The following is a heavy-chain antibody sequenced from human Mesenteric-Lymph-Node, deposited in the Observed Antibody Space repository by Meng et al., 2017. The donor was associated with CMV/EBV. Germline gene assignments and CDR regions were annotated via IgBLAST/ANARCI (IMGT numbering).Heavy chain of an antibody. CDR1: GYAFTKYG. V-gene: IGHV1-18*01. J-gene: IGHJ6*02. D-gene: IGHD2-2*02. CDR3: ARAKDIVVVPAAIDYYYYGMDV. CDR2: ISADTDNR. Sequence: ASVKVSCKASGYAFTKYGISWVRQAPGQGLEWMGWISADTDNRRVQGRVTMTTDTSTSTAYMELRSLRSEDTAVYYCARAKDIVVVPAAIDYYYYGMDVWGQGTTVTVSS.